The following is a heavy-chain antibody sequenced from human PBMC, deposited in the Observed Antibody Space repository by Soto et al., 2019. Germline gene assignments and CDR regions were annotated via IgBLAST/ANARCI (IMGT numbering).Heavy chain of an antibody. V-gene: IGHV3-48*03. CDR1: GFTLSDYE. J-gene: IGHJ5*02. CDR3: AREGGFPFRDGYNS. Sequence: EVQLVESGGGLVQPGGSLRLSCAASGFTLSDYEMNWVRQAPGKGLEWVSYISSSGSTIYADSVKGRFTISRDNAKNSLYLQMNSLRAEETAVYYCAREGGFPFRDGYNSWGQGTLVTVSS. CDR2: ISSSGSTI. D-gene: IGHD5-12*01.